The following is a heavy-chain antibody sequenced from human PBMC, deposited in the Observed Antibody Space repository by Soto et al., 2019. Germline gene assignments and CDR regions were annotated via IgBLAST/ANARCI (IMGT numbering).Heavy chain of an antibody. CDR2: IYYTGCT. CDR3: ERAHWYSQY. J-gene: IGHJ4*02. V-gene: IGHV4-59*11. D-gene: IGHD6-13*01. CDR1: GGSINNHY. Sequence: QVHLQETGPGLVKPSETLSLTCTVSGGSINNHYLSWIRQPPGNGLEWIGYIYYTGCTDYNHALKSRLTTSVDTSNNQCSLNLTSLTAADTYIYYFERAHWYSQYWGTESMVTVSS.